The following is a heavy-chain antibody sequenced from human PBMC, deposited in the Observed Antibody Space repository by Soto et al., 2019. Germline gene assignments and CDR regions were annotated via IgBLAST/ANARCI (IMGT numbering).Heavy chain of an antibody. CDR1: GFTFRGYA. CDR3: ARKVSGSTGRPDLWYFDL. CDR2: ISGGGDAT. D-gene: IGHD3-10*01. Sequence: EVQLLDSGGGLVQPGGSLRLSCAASGFTFRGYALTWFRQAPGKGLEWVSAISGGGDATFYADSVKGRFTISRDNSKNTLYLQMNTLRAEDTAVYYCARKVSGSTGRPDLWYFDLWGRGTLVTVSS. J-gene: IGHJ2*01. V-gene: IGHV3-23*01.